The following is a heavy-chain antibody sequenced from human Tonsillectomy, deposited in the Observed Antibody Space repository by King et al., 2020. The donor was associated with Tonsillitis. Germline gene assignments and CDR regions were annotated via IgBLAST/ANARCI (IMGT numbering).Heavy chain of an antibody. Sequence: VQLVESGGGVVQPGRSLRLSCAASGFTFSSYGMHWVRQAPGKGLEWVAVIWYDGSNKYYADSVKGRFTISRDNSKNTLYLQMNSLRAEDTAVYYCAEDRVAVAGPLSFDAFDIWGQGTMVTVSS. CDR2: IWYDGSNK. V-gene: IGHV3-33*06. J-gene: IGHJ3*02. D-gene: IGHD6-19*01. CDR3: AEDRVAVAGPLSFDAFDI. CDR1: GFTFSSYG.